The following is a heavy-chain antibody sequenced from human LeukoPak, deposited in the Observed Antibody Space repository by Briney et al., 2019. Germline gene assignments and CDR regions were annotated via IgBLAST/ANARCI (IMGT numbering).Heavy chain of an antibody. CDR1: GFTLTNAW. V-gene: IGHV3-15*01. CDR2: IKSKIDGGTT. Sequence: GGSLRLSCAASGFTLTNAWMTWVRQAPGKGLEWVGRIKSKIDGGTTDYAAPVKGRFTISGDDSKNTLYLQMNSLKTEDTAVYYCTTVYYYGRGPSYYGDYWGQGTLVTVSS. D-gene: IGHD3-10*01. J-gene: IGHJ4*02. CDR3: TTVYYYGRGPSYYGDY.